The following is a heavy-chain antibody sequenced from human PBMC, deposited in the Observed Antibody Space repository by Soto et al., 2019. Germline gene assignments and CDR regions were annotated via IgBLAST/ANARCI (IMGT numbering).Heavy chain of an antibody. CDR2: IYYSGST. CDR1: GGSISSSSYY. J-gene: IGHJ4*02. D-gene: IGHD3-10*01. Sequence: SETLSLTCTVSGGSISSSSYYWGWIRQPPGKGLEWIGSIYYSGSTYYNPSLKSRVTISVDTSKNQFSLKLSSVTAADTAVYYCARLEENSGDGNDYWGQGTLVTVSS. V-gene: IGHV4-39*01. CDR3: ARLEENSGDGNDY.